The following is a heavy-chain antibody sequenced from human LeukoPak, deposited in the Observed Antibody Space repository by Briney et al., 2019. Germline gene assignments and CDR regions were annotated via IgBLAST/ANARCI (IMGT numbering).Heavy chain of an antibody. V-gene: IGHV3-23*01. J-gene: IGHJ4*02. CDR3: AKDLGSSSWYYFDY. Sequence: GGSLRLSCAASGFTFDNYAMTWVRQAPGKGLEWVSSISGSGANTYYADSVKGRFTISRDNSKNTLYLQMNSLRAEDTAVYYCAKDLGSSSWYYFDYWGQGTLVTVSS. D-gene: IGHD6-13*01. CDR2: ISGSGANT. CDR1: GFTFDNYA.